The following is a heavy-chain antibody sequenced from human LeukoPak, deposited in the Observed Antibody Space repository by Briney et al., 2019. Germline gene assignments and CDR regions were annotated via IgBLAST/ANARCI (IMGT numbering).Heavy chain of an antibody. D-gene: IGHD2-2*01. CDR3: ARVLPPGYSDY. J-gene: IGHJ4*02. V-gene: IGHV4-59*11. CDR1: GGSISGHY. CDR2: IYYSGNT. Sequence: SETLSLTCIVSGGSISGHYWSWIRRPPGKGLEWIGYIYYSGNTNYNPSLKSRLTISIDTSKNQFSLRLSSVTAADTAVYYCARVLPPGYSDYWGQGTLVTISS.